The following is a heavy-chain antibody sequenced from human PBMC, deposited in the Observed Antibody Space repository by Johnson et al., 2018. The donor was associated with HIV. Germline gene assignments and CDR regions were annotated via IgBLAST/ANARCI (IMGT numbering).Heavy chain of an antibody. CDR2: IQHDGKKE. D-gene: IGHD6-13*01. V-gene: IGHV3-30*02. Sequence: VQLVESGGGVVLPGWPLRLSCEASGFTFSRYGMHWVRQAPGKGLEWVAFIQHDGKKELYGDSVKGRFTISRDNSKTTLYLYMTSLRSDDTTTYYCAKDWGAAAGSGAFDIWGQGTLVTVSS. J-gene: IGHJ3*02. CDR3: AKDWGAAAGSGAFDI. CDR1: GFTFSRYG.